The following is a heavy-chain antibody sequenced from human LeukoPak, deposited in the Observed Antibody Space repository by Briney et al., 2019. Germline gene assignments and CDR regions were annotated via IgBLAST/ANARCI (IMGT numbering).Heavy chain of an antibody. J-gene: IGHJ3*02. CDR2: INHSGST. Sequence: SETLSLTCTVSGGSISSSSYYWGWIRQPPGKGLEWIGEINHSGSTNYNPSLKSRVTISVDTSKNQFSLKLSSVTAADTAVYYCASTYYDFWSGPPDIWGQGTMVTVSS. CDR1: GGSISSSSYY. V-gene: IGHV4-39*07. CDR3: ASTYYDFWSGPPDI. D-gene: IGHD3-3*01.